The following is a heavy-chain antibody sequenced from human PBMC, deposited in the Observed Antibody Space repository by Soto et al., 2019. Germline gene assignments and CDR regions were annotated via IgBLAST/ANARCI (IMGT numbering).Heavy chain of an antibody. D-gene: IGHD6-13*01. CDR2: ISSSSSYI. V-gene: IGHV3-21*01. CDR1: GFTFSSYS. Sequence: GGSLRLSCAASGFTFSSYSMNWVRQAPGKGLEWVSSISSSSSYIYYADSVKGRFTISRDNAKNSLYLQMNSLRAEDTAVYYCARSAAAGSNYYGMDVWGQGTTVTVSS. J-gene: IGHJ6*02. CDR3: ARSAAAGSNYYGMDV.